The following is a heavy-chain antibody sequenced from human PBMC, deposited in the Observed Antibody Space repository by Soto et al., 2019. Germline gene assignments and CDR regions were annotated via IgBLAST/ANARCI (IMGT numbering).Heavy chain of an antibody. J-gene: IGHJ4*02. CDR1: GFTFSSYG. Sequence: GGSLRLSCAASGFTFSSYGMHWVRQAPGKGLEWVAVIWYDGSNKYYADSVKGRFTISRDNSKNTLYLQMNSLRAEDTAVYYCARVGPDGAGGYYFDYWGQGTLVTVSS. CDR3: ARVGPDGAGGYYFDY. CDR2: IWYDGSNK. V-gene: IGHV3-33*01. D-gene: IGHD1-26*01.